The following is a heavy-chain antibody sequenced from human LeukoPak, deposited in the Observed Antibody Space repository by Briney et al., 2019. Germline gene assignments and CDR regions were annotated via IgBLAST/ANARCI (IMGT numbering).Heavy chain of an antibody. Sequence: GGSLRLSCAASGFTFSSYGMHWVRQAPGKGLEWVAVISYDGSNKYYADSVKGRFTISRDNSKNTLYLQMNSLRAEDTAVYYCAKDRRRLNKDYFDYWGQGTLVTVSS. CDR1: GFTFSSYG. D-gene: IGHD1-14*01. J-gene: IGHJ4*02. V-gene: IGHV3-30*18. CDR3: AKDRRRLNKDYFDY. CDR2: ISYDGSNK.